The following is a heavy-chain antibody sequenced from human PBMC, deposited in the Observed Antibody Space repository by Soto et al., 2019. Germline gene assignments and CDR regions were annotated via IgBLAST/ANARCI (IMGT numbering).Heavy chain of an antibody. Sequence: LSLTCTVAGGSMISNDWSWIRQSPGKGLEWIGFVYYGGTNYNPSFESRVTMSVDTPKNQFSLELSSVTAADTAVYYCVSYRGAFYFDHWGQGALVTVSS. CDR1: GGSMISND. CDR2: VYYGGT. V-gene: IGHV4-59*01. D-gene: IGHD4-4*01. J-gene: IGHJ4*02. CDR3: VSYRGAFYFDH.